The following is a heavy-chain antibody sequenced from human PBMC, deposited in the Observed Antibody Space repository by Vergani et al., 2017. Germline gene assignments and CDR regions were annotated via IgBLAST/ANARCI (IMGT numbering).Heavy chain of an antibody. V-gene: IGHV1-3*01. CDR1: GYTFTSYA. CDR3: ARVSRIAARPYYYYGMDV. D-gene: IGHD6-25*01. J-gene: IGHJ6*02. CDR2: INAGNGNT. Sequence: QVQLVQSGAEVKKPGASVKVSCKASGYTFTSYAMHWVRQAPGQRLEWMGWINAGNGNTKYSQKFQGRVTITRDTSASTAYMELGSLRSEDTAVYYCARVSRIAARPYYYYGMDVWGQGTTVTVSS.